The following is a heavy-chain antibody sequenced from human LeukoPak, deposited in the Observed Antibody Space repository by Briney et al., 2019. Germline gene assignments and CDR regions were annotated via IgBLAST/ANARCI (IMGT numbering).Heavy chain of an antibody. J-gene: IGHJ2*01. V-gene: IGHV4-59*01. CDR3: AGVTPGSSSWYNFDL. D-gene: IGHD6-13*01. CDR1: GGSISSYY. Sequence: SETLSLTCTASGGSISSYYWSWIRQPPGKGLEWIGYIYYSGSTNYSPSLKSRVTISVDTSMNQFSLKLSSVTAADTAVYYCAGVTPGSSSWYNFDLWGRGTLVTVSS. CDR2: IYYSGST.